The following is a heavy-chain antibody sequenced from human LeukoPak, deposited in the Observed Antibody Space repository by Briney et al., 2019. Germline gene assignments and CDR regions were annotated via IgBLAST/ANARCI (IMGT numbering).Heavy chain of an antibody. CDR2: ISSSSSYI. D-gene: IGHD3-10*01. Sequence: PGGSLRLSCAASGFTFSSYSMNWVRQAPGKGLEWVSSISSSSSYIYYADSVKGRFTISRDNAKNSLYLQMNSLRAEDTAVYYCADNYYGSGSYLTNFDYWGQGTLVTVSS. CDR3: ADNYYGSGSYLTNFDY. J-gene: IGHJ4*02. V-gene: IGHV3-21*04. CDR1: GFTFSSYS.